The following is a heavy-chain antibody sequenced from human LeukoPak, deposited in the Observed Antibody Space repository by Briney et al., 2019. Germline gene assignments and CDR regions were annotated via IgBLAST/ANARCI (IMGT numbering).Heavy chain of an antibody. CDR2: MYYSGST. CDR3: ARLLDNDSSGYPDTFDM. V-gene: IGHV4-59*11. CDR1: GGSMNSHF. J-gene: IGHJ3*02. D-gene: IGHD3-22*01. Sequence: TSETLSLTCTVSGGSMNSHFWSWIRQPPGKGLEWIGYMYYSGSTKYNPSLQSRVTISVDTSESNFSLKLTSVTAADTAVYYCARLLDNDSSGYPDTFDMWDQGTVVIVS.